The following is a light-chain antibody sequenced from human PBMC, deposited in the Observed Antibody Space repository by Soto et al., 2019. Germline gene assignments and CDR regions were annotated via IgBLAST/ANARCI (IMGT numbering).Light chain of an antibody. CDR3: CSYAGTYTGV. Sequence: QSALTQPRSVSGSPGQSVSISCTGTSSDVGRYSYVSWYQQHPGKVPKLMIYDVSERPSGVPDRFSGSKSGNTASLTISGLQAEDEADYYCCSYAGTYTGVFGTGTKVTVL. CDR2: DVS. J-gene: IGLJ1*01. CDR1: SSDVGRYSY. V-gene: IGLV2-11*01.